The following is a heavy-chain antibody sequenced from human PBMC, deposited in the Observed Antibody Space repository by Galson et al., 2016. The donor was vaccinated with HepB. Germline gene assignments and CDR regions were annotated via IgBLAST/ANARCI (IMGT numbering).Heavy chain of an antibody. CDR1: GFHVSYNY. Sequence: SLRLSCAASGFHVSYNYMSWVRQAPGKGLEWVSVIYTGGTKYYADSVQGRFSITRDNSKNTLFLQMNSLRPDDTAVYYCARDHRGIAAAGTAGYWGQGTLVTVSS. CDR3: ARDHRGIAAAGTAGY. CDR2: IYTGGTK. V-gene: IGHV3-53*05. J-gene: IGHJ4*02. D-gene: IGHD6-13*01.